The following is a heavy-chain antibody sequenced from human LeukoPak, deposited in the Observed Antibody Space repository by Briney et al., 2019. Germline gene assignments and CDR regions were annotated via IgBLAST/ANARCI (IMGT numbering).Heavy chain of an antibody. CDR1: GFTLSSYW. V-gene: IGHV3-7*03. J-gene: IGHJ4*02. CDR2: IKQDGSKK. Sequence: GGSLRLSCAASGFTLSSYWMTWVRQAPGKGLEWVANIKQDGSKKNYVDSVKGRFTISRDNAKNSLYLQMNSLRAEDTAVYYCARKTGTTGEAFDYWGQGTQVTVSS. CDR3: ARKTGTTGEAFDY. D-gene: IGHD1-1*01.